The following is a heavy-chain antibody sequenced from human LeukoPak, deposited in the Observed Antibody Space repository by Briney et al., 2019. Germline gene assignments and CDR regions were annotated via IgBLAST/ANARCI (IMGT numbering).Heavy chain of an antibody. Sequence: SETLSLTCTVSGGSISSYYWSWIRQPPGKGPEWIGYIYYSGSTNFNPSLKSRVTISVDTSRNQFSLKLSSVTAADTAVYYCARLEIDRDGYDHFDYWGQGTLVTVSS. CDR1: GGSISSYY. J-gene: IGHJ4*02. CDR2: IYYSGST. CDR3: ARLEIDRDGYDHFDY. D-gene: IGHD5-24*01. V-gene: IGHV4-59*08.